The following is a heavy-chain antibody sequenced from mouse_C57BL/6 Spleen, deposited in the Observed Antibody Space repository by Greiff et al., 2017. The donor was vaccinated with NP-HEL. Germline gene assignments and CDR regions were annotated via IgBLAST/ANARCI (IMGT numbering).Heavy chain of an antibody. Sequence: VKLMESGAELVKPGASVKISCKASGYAFSSYWMNWVKQRPGKGLEWIGQIYPGDGDTNYNGKFKGKATLTADKSSSTAYMQLSSLTSEDSAVYFCARSGGWLPAYWGQGTLVTVSA. CDR3: ARSGGWLPAY. CDR1: GYAFSSYW. V-gene: IGHV1-80*01. D-gene: IGHD2-3*01. CDR2: IYPGDGDT. J-gene: IGHJ3*01.